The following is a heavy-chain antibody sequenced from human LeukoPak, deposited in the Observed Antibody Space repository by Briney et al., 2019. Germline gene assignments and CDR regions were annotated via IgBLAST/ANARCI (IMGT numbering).Heavy chain of an antibody. Sequence: SVTVSCKASGYTVTGYYMHWVRHAPGQGLERMGRSIPIIRTANYAQKCQGRVTITTDESTSTAYMELSSLGSEDTAVYYCASVSSGHRGLLNYWGQGTLVTVSS. J-gene: IGHJ4*02. V-gene: IGHV1-69*05. D-gene: IGHD6-19*01. CDR1: GYTVTGYY. CDR3: ASVSSGHRGLLNY. CDR2: SIPIIRTA.